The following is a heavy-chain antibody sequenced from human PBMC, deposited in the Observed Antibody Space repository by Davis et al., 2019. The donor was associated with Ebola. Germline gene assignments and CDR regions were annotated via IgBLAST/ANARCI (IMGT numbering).Heavy chain of an antibody. CDR1: GGSISTSY. Sequence: MPSETLSLTCTVSGGSISTSYWSWIRQPPGKGLEWIGYIYYSGTTNYNPSLRSRATLSIDTSKNQFSLKLSSVTAADTAVYYCARGYYDFWSGYYSYYGMDVWGQGTTVTVSS. D-gene: IGHD3-3*01. V-gene: IGHV4-59*01. CDR2: IYYSGTT. CDR3: ARGYYDFWSGYYSYYGMDV. J-gene: IGHJ6*02.